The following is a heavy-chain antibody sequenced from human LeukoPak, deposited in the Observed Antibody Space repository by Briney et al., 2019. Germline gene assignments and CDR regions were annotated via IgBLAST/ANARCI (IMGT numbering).Heavy chain of an antibody. D-gene: IGHD3-3*01. Sequence: ASVKVSCKASGYTFTGYYMHWVRQAPGQGLEWMGWINPNSGGTNYAQKFQGRVTMTRDTSISTAYMELSRLRSDDTAVYYCARGPRITIFGVVISGYYYMDVWGKGTTVTVSS. CDR3: ARGPRITIFGVVISGYYYMDV. J-gene: IGHJ6*03. CDR1: GYTFTGYY. CDR2: INPNSGGT. V-gene: IGHV1-2*02.